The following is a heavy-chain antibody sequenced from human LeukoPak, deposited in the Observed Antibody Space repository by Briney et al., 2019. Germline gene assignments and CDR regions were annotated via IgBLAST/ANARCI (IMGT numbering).Heavy chain of an antibody. V-gene: IGHV3-7*01. CDR1: GFTFSTYW. J-gene: IGHJ4*02. CDR3: ARALIVGASIDY. CDR2: MRRDGNEI. Sequence: PGGSLRLSCSASGFTFSTYWMSWVRQAPGKGLEWVANMRRDGNEIYYLDSVRGRFTISRDNAENTLYLQMNSLRAEDTAVYYCARALIVGASIDYWGQGTLVTVSS. D-gene: IGHD1-26*01.